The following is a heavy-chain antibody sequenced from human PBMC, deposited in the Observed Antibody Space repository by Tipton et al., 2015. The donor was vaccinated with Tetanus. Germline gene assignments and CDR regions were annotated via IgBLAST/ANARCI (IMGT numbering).Heavy chain of an antibody. Sequence: QLVQSGAEVKEPGASVKVSCKTSGYTLTNHGVHWVRQAPGQRLEWMGWINGGNGNTKYSQKFQGRVTITRDTSTSTAYMELSSLRSDDTAVYYCVRPDRYCSGGSCYLALDSWGQGTRITVSS. CDR2: INGGNGNT. CDR3: VRPDRYCSGGSCYLALDS. J-gene: IGHJ5*01. V-gene: IGHV1-3*01. CDR1: GYTLTNHG. D-gene: IGHD2-15*01.